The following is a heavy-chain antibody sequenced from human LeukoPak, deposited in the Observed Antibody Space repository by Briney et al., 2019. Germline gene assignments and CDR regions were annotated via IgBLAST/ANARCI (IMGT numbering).Heavy chain of an antibody. CDR3: AKLPAAMRAFDY. J-gene: IGHJ4*02. D-gene: IGHD2-2*01. CDR2: ISGSGGST. V-gene: IGHV3-23*01. Sequence: PGGSLRLSCAASGFTFSSYAMIWVRQAPGKGLEWVSTISGSGGSTYYADSVKGRFTISRDNSKNTLYLQMNSLRAEDTAVYYCAKLPAAMRAFDYWGQGTLVTVSS. CDR1: GFTFSSYA.